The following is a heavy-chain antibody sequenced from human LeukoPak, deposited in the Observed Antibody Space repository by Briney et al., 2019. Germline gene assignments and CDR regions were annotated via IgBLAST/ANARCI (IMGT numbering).Heavy chain of an antibody. Sequence: ASVKVSCKASGYTFTGNYMHWVRQAPGQGLEWMGWINPNSGGTNYAQKFQGRVTMTRDTSISTAYMELSRLRSDDTAVYYCARGGAVAGIGYYYYMDVWGKGTTVTISS. V-gene: IGHV1-2*02. D-gene: IGHD6-19*01. CDR2: INPNSGGT. CDR1: GYTFTGNY. CDR3: ARGGAVAGIGYYYYMDV. J-gene: IGHJ6*03.